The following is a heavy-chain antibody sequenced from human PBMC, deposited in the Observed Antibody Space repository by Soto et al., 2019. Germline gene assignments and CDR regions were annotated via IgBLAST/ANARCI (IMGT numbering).Heavy chain of an antibody. CDR3: ARSYRRYCSGGSCYSYYYYYMDV. D-gene: IGHD2-15*01. CDR2: IYYSGST. Sequence: SETLSLTCTVSGVSLSSYYWSWIRQPPGKGLEWIGYIYYSGSTNYNPSLKSRVTISVDTSKNQFSMKLSSVTAADTAVYYCARSYRRYCSGGSCYSYYYYYMDVWGKGTTVTVSS. J-gene: IGHJ6*03. CDR1: GVSLSSYY. V-gene: IGHV4-59*01.